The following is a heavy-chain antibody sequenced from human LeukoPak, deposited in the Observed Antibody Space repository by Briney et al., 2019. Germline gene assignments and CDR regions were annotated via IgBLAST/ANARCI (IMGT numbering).Heavy chain of an antibody. CDR2: LYYSGST. D-gene: IGHD5-18*01. CDR3: ARDRGGYTYSHDY. J-gene: IGHJ4*02. Sequence: SETLSLTCTVSGASISGRDSYWGWIRQPPGKGLEWIGSLYYSGSTYYNPSLKSRVTTSIDTSKNQFSLKLKSVTAADTAVYYCARDRGGYTYSHDYWGQGTLVTVSS. CDR1: GASISGRDSY. V-gene: IGHV4-39*07.